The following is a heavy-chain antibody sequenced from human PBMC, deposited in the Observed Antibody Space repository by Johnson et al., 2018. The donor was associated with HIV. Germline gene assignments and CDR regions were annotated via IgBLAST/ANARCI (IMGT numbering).Heavy chain of an antibody. Sequence: VQLVESGGGLVQPGGSLRLSCAASGFTFSSYWMSWVRQAPGKGLEWVANIKHDGSEKYYVDSVKGRFTISRDNAKNSLYLQMNSLRAEDTAVYYCARGRPSGSHDAFDIWGQGTMVTVSS. CDR2: IKHDGSEK. CDR3: ARGRPSGSHDAFDI. D-gene: IGHD3-22*01. V-gene: IGHV3-7*02. J-gene: IGHJ3*02. CDR1: GFTFSSYW.